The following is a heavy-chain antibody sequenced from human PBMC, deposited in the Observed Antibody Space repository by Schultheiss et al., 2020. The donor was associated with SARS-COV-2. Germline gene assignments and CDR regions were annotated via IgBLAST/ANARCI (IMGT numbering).Heavy chain of an antibody. D-gene: IGHD3-3*01. J-gene: IGHJ5*02. V-gene: IGHV1-2*06. CDR1: GYTFTGYY. CDR2: INPNSGGT. Sequence: GESLKISCKASGYTFTGYYMHWVRQAPGQGLEWMGRINPNSGGTNYAQKFQGRVTMTRDTSISTAYMELSRLRSDDTAVYYCARDQGHRFLVNWFDPWGQGTLVTVSS. CDR3: ARDQGHRFLVNWFDP.